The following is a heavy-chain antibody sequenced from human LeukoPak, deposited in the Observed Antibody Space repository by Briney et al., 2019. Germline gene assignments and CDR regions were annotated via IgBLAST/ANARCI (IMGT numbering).Heavy chain of an antibody. V-gene: IGHV4-34*01. Sequence: SETLSLTCAVYGGSFSGYYWIWIRQPPGKGLEWIGEINHSGSTNYNPSLKSRVTISVDTSKNQFSLKLSSVTAADTAVYYCARTLRVQYFDYWGQGTLVTVSS. CDR1: GGSFSGYY. CDR2: INHSGST. D-gene: IGHD3-16*01. CDR3: ARTLRVQYFDY. J-gene: IGHJ4*02.